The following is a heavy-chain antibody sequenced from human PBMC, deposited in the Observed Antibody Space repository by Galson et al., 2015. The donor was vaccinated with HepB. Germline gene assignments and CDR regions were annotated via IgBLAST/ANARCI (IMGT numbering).Heavy chain of an antibody. CDR3: ARDWIRDGASYYFDY. Sequence: LTCAVSGASIRTLDWWSWVRQSPGKRLEWIGQIYHSGDANYNPSFKSRVTMSVDTSKNQFSLELSSLTAADTAIYYCARDWIRDGASYYFDYWGQGTLVTVSS. D-gene: IGHD5-24*01. CDR2: IYHSGDA. V-gene: IGHV4-4*02. CDR1: GASIRTLDW. J-gene: IGHJ4*02.